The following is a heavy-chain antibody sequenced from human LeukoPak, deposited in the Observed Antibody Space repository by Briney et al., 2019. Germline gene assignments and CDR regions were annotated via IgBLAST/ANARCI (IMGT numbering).Heavy chain of an antibody. D-gene: IGHD2-2*01. CDR1: GYTFTGYY. Sequence: ASVKVSCKASGYTFTGYYMHWVRQAPGQGLEWMGWINPNSGGTNYAQKFQGRVTMTRDTSISTAYMELSRLRSDDTAVYYCARDHKYCSSTSCFGPYNWFDPWGQGTLVTVSS. V-gene: IGHV1-2*02. CDR3: ARDHKYCSSTSCFGPYNWFDP. J-gene: IGHJ5*02. CDR2: INPNSGGT.